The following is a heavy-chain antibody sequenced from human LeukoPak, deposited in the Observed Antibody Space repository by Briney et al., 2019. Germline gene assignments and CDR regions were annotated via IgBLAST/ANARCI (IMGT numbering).Heavy chain of an antibody. CDR2: INPSGGGT. D-gene: IGHD3-10*01. Sequence: ASVKVSCKASGYTFTSYYIHWVRQAPGQGLEWMGIINPSGGGTSYAQKFQGRVTMTRDTSTSTVYMELSSLRSEDTAVYYCARDNGRLLWFGELWYNWFDPWGQGTLVTVSS. V-gene: IGHV1-46*01. CDR1: GYTFTSYY. J-gene: IGHJ5*02. CDR3: ARDNGRLLWFGELWYNWFDP.